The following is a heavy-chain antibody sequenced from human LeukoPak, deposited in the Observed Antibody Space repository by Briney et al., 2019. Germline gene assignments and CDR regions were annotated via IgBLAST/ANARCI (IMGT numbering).Heavy chain of an antibody. D-gene: IGHD2-15*01. J-gene: IGHJ6*02. CDR3: AREIKRYCSGGSCYSGYYYYGMDV. CDR1: GGSFSGYY. V-gene: IGHV4-34*01. Sequence: SETLSLTCAVYGGSFSGYYWSWIRQPPGKGLEWIGEINHSGSTNYNPSLKSRVTRSVDTSKNQFSLKLSSVTAADTAVYYCAREIKRYCSGGSCYSGYYYYGMDVWGQGTTVTVSS. CDR2: INHSGST.